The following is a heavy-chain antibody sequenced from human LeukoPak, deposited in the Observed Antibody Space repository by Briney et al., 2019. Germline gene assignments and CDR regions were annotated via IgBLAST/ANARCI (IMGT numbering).Heavy chain of an antibody. CDR2: IKQDGSEK. D-gene: IGHD6-19*01. Sequence: GGSLRLSCAASGFTFSNYWMSWARQAPGQGLEWVANIKQDGSEKHYVDSVKGRFTISTDNAKNSMDLQMNSLRAEDTAVYYCARDQYSSGWFDYWGQGTLVTVSS. J-gene: IGHJ4*02. CDR1: GFTFSNYW. V-gene: IGHV3-7*01. CDR3: ARDQYSSGWFDY.